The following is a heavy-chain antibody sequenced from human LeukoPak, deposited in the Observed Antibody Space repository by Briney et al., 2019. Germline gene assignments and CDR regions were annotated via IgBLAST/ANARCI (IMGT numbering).Heavy chain of an antibody. Sequence: SETLSLTCVVYGGSFSGYYWSWIRQPPGKGLEWIGEINHSGSTNYNPSLKSRVTISVDTSKNQFSLKLSSVTAADTAVYYCASLYSMHWGQGTLVTVSS. CDR2: INHSGST. D-gene: IGHD2/OR15-2a*01. V-gene: IGHV4-34*01. CDR3: ASLYSMH. J-gene: IGHJ4*02. CDR1: GGSFSGYY.